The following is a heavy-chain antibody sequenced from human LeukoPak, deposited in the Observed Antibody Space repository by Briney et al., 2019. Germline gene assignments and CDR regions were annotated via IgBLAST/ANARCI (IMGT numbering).Heavy chain of an antibody. CDR1: GFTFSSYA. J-gene: IGHJ4*02. Sequence: PGGSLRLSCAASGFTFSSYAMSWVRQAPGKGLEWVSAISGSGGSTYYADSVKGRFAISRDNSKNTLYLQMNSLRAEDTAVYYCAKVDRGYSYGYRGPLGYWGQGTLVTVSS. V-gene: IGHV3-23*01. CDR3: AKVDRGYSYGYRGPLGY. D-gene: IGHD5-18*01. CDR2: ISGSGGST.